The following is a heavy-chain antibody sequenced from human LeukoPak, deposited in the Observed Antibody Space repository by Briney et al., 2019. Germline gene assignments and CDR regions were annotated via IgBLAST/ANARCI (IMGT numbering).Heavy chain of an antibody. D-gene: IGHD5-18*01. CDR2: MNPNSGNT. CDR3: ARETRWIQLWWVGFDY. Sequence: GASVKVSCKASGYTFTSYDINWVRQATGQGLEWMGWMNPNSGNTGYAQKFQGRVTITADKSTSTAYMELSSLRSEDTAVYYCARETRWIQLWWVGFDYWGQGTLVTVSS. CDR1: GYTFTSYD. V-gene: IGHV1-8*01. J-gene: IGHJ4*02.